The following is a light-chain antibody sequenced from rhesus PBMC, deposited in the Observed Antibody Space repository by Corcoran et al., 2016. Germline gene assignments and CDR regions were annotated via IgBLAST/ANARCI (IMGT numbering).Light chain of an antibody. V-gene: IGKV3-24*01. CDR3: LQHSNWPLT. J-gene: IGKJ4*01. CDR2: GAF. Sequence: EIVMTQSPATLSLSPGERATLSCRASQSVSSNLAWYHQKPGQAPRLLIYGAFSRATGIPDKFRCRVSGVYFSLTISSLEPEDVAVYYCLQHSNWPLTFGGGTKVELK. CDR1: QSVSSN.